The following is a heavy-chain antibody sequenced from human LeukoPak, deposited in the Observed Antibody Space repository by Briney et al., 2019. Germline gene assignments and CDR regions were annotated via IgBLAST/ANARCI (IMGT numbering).Heavy chain of an antibody. Sequence: SETLSLTCTVSGGSISSSSYYWGWIRQPPGKGLEWIGSIYYSGSTNYNPSLKSRVTISVDTSKNQFSLKLSSVTAADTAVYYCARAGHDYDFWSGYYRPYYFDYWGQGTLVTVSS. D-gene: IGHD3-3*01. CDR1: GGSISSSSYY. CDR2: IYYSGST. V-gene: IGHV4-39*07. J-gene: IGHJ4*02. CDR3: ARAGHDYDFWSGYYRPYYFDY.